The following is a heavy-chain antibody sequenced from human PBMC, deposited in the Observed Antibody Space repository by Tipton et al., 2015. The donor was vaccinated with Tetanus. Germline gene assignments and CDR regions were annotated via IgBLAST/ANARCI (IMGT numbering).Heavy chain of an antibody. J-gene: IGHJ6*03. CDR2: IYYSGST. Sequence: TLSLTCSVSGDSIRSEDYYWGWIRQPPGKGLEWLGYIYYSGSTYNNPSLKSRVSISLAASKNQFSLSLNSVTAADSATYYCARLTCSSPSCYYYYYYYVDVWGTGTAVAVSS. V-gene: IGHV4-30-4*01. CDR1: GDSIRSEDYY. D-gene: IGHD2-2*01. CDR3: ARLTCSSPSCYYYYYYYVDV.